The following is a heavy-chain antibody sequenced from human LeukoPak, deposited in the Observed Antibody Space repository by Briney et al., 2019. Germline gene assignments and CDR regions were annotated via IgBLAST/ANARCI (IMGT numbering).Heavy chain of an antibody. CDR1: GYTFTGYY. D-gene: IGHD3-10*01. J-gene: IGHJ4*02. V-gene: IGHV1-2*02. CDR2: INPNSGGT. Sequence: GPVKVSCKASGYTFTGYYMHWVRQAPGQGLEWMGWINPNSGGTNYAQKFQGRVTMTRDTSISTAYMELSRLRSDDTAVYYCARGARITMVRGAYYYWGQGTLVTVSS. CDR3: ARGARITMVRGAYYY.